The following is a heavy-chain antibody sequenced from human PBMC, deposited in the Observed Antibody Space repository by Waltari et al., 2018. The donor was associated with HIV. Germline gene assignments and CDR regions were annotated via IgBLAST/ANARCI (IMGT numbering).Heavy chain of an antibody. D-gene: IGHD4-17*01. CDR1: GFAFSNYG. J-gene: IGHJ4*02. CDR2: ISFDGKNK. V-gene: IGHV3-30*18. Sequence: QVQLVESGGGVVQPGWSLRLSCEASGFAFSNYGIHWLRQAPGKGLEWVVIISFDGKNKFDADSVNGRFTVSRDNSKNTLYLHMESLRGEDTAVYYCAKGGYDYGDYSYFDYWGQGTLVTVSA. CDR3: AKGGYDYGDYSYFDY.